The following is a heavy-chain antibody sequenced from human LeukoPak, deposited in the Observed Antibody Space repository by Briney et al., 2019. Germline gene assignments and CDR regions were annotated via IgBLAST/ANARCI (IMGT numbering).Heavy chain of an antibody. CDR3: VSAIRGSPIDX. V-gene: IGHV3-7*01. CDR1: GFSFSNYW. D-gene: IGHD3-10*01. Sequence: GGSLRLSCAASGFSFSNYWMGWVRQAPGKGLACVANIKTDGSETYYVDSVKGRFTISRDNAKNSLFLQMNSLRAEDTAIYYCVSAIRGSPIDXWXXGTXVSVPS. CDR2: IKTDGSET. J-gene: IGHJ4*02.